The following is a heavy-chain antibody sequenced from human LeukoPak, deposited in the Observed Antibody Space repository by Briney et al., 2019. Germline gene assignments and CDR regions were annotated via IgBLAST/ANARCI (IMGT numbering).Heavy chain of an antibody. J-gene: IGHJ4*02. Sequence: GGSLRLSCAASGFTFSRYRMHWVRQAPGKGLVWVSRINSDGSYTSYADFVKGRFTISRDNAKNTVYLQMSSLRAEDTAVYYCARICSTTDCLISAWGQGTLVTVSS. CDR1: GFTFSRYR. D-gene: IGHD2-2*01. CDR2: INSDGSYT. V-gene: IGHV3-74*01. CDR3: ARICSTTDCLISA.